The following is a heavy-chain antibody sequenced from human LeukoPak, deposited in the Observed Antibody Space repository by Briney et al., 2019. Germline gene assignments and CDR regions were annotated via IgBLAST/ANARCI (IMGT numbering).Heavy chain of an antibody. CDR1: GFTFGDYA. V-gene: IGHV3-9*01. CDR3: AKDSYYDSSGLPDY. J-gene: IGHJ4*02. D-gene: IGHD3-22*01. CDR2: ISWNSGSI. Sequence: PGRSLRLSCAASGFTFGDYAMQWVRQAPGKGLEWVSGISWNSGSIGYADSVKGRFTISRDNAKNSLYLQMNSLRAEDTALYYCAKDSYYDSSGLPDYWGQGTLVTVSS.